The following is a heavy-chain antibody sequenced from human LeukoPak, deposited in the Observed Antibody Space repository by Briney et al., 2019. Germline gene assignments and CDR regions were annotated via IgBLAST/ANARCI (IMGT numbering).Heavy chain of an antibody. CDR3: ARDPETKRGRDGLDY. CDR1: GFTFSNDW. CDR2: IKGDGSDK. Sequence: QTGGSLRLSCAASGFTFSNDWMSWVRQAPGKGLEWMASIKGDGSDKYYVDSVKGRFTISRDNAKNSMYLQMNSLRAEDTAVYYCARDPETKRGRDGLDYWGPGTLVIVSS. D-gene: IGHD1-14*01. V-gene: IGHV3-7*01. J-gene: IGHJ4*02.